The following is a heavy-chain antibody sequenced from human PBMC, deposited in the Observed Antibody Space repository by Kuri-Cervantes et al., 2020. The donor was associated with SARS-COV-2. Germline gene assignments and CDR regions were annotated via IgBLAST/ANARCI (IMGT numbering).Heavy chain of an antibody. D-gene: IGHD3-10*01. J-gene: IGHJ5*02. CDR1: GYTFTSYG. CDR3: ARDQNYSGSGSYSAGFDP. V-gene: IGHV1-18*01. CDR2: ISAYNGNT. Sequence: ASVKVSCKASGYTFTSYGISWVRQAPGQGLEWMGWISAYNGNTNYAQKLQGRVTMTTDTSTSTAYMELRSLRSDDTAVYYCARDQNYSGSGSYSAGFDPWGQGTLVTVSS.